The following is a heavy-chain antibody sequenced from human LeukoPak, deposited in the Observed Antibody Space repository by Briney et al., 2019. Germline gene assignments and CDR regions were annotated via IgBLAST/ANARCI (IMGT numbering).Heavy chain of an antibody. V-gene: IGHV3-7*01. CDR3: ARDWSSSSWWGKDAFDI. D-gene: IGHD6-13*01. Sequence: GGSLRLSCAASGFTFSNYAMSWVRQAPGKGLEWVANIKQDGSEKYYVDSVKGRFTISRDNAKNSLYLQMNSLRAEDTAVYYCARDWSSSSWWGKDAFDIWGQGTMVTVSS. CDR2: IKQDGSEK. J-gene: IGHJ3*02. CDR1: GFTFSNYA.